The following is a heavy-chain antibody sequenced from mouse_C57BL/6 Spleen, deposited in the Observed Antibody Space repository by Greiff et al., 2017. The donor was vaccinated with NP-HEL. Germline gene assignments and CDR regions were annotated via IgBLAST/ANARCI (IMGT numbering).Heavy chain of an antibody. CDR2: IYPGDGDT. CDR1: GYAFSSYW. D-gene: IGHD2-5*01. Sequence: VQLQQSGAELVKPGASVKISCKASGYAFSSYWMNWVKQRPGKGLEWIGQIYPGDGDTNYNGKFKGKATLTADKSSSTAYMQLSSLTSEDSAVYFCARAYYSNYDQVFYWYFDVWGTGTTVTVSS. CDR3: ARAYYSNYDQVFYWYFDV. V-gene: IGHV1-80*01. J-gene: IGHJ1*03.